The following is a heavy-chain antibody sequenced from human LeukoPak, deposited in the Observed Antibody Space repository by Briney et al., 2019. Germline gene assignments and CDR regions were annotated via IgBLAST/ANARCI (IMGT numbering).Heavy chain of an antibody. CDR1: GGTFSSYA. V-gene: IGHV1-8*02. J-gene: IGHJ6*02. CDR3: ARGPYSSSWGSYYYYGMDV. Sequence: ASVKVSCKASGGTFSSYAISWVRQAPGQGLEWMGWMNPNSGNTGYAQKFQGRVTMTRNTSISTAYMELSSLRSEDTAVYYCARGPYSSSWGSYYYYGMDVWGQGTTVTVSS. D-gene: IGHD6-13*01. CDR2: MNPNSGNT.